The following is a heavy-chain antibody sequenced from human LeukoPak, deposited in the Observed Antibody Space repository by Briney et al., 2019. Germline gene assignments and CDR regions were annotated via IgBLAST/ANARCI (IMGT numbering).Heavy chain of an antibody. Sequence: SETLSLTCTVSGVSISSYYWSWFQQPAGKGLEWIGRIYITGSTNYNPSLESRGSMAVYTSKSQFSLRLSSVTAADTAVYYCARSGGDFWSGSFGYLDYWGQGTLVTVSS. CDR2: IYITGST. CDR3: ARSGGDFWSGSFGYLDY. D-gene: IGHD3-3*01. CDR1: GVSISSYY. V-gene: IGHV4-4*07. J-gene: IGHJ4*02.